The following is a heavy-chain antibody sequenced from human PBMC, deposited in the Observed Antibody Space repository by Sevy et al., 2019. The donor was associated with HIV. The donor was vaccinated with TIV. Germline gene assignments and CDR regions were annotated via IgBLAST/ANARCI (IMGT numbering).Heavy chain of an antibody. CDR2: IFHTGST. Sequence: SETLSLTCAVSGGSISSGGYSWNWIRQPPGEGLEWIGYIFHTGSTYYNPSLKRRVTISVDRSKNQFSLQLSSVTAADTAIYYCARAAATVTTVTHFDYWGQGTLVTVSS. J-gene: IGHJ4*02. D-gene: IGHD4-17*01. V-gene: IGHV4-30-2*01. CDR1: GGSISSGGYS. CDR3: ARAAATVTTVTHFDY.